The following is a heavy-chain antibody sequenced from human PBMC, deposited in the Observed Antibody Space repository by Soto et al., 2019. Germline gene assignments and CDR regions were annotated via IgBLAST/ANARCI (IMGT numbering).Heavy chain of an antibody. D-gene: IGHD6-19*01. V-gene: IGHV3-66*01. CDR3: ARVLPRVAVVDY. CDR1: GFTVSSNY. J-gene: IGHJ4*02. CDR2: IYSGGST. Sequence: PWGSLRLSCAASGFTVSSNYMSWVRQAPGKGLEWVSVIYSGGSTYYADSVKGRFTISRDNSKNTLYLQMNSLRAEDTAVYYCARVLPRVAVVDYWGQGTLVTVSS.